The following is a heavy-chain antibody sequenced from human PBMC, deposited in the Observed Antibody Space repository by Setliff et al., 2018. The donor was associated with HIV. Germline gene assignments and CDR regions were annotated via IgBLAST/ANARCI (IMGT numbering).Heavy chain of an antibody. CDR3: ARVDYYDSSGYYDY. Sequence: GGSLRLSCAASGFTFKNHVLTWVRQAPGKGLEWVSSISGRGGGTYYADSVKGRFTVSRDNSGSTLYLQLNSLRADDTAVYYCARVDYYDSSGYYDYWGQGTLVTVSS. J-gene: IGHJ4*02. CDR1: GFTFKNHV. CDR2: ISGRGGGT. V-gene: IGHV3-23*01. D-gene: IGHD3-22*01.